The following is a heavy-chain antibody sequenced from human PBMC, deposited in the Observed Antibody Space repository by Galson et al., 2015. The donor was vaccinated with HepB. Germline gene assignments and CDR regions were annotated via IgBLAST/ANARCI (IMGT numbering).Heavy chain of an antibody. D-gene: IGHD5-24*01. Sequence: SETLSLTCAVSGSSISTTYWWSWVRQPTGKGLEWIGDIYRSGRTNYNPSLRNRLTISVDKSKNQFSLKLTSVTAADTAVYYCARESTNTRGFDPWGQGTLVTVSS. CDR1: GSSISTTYW. J-gene: IGHJ5*02. V-gene: IGHV4-4*02. CDR3: ARESTNTRGFDP. CDR2: IYRSGRT.